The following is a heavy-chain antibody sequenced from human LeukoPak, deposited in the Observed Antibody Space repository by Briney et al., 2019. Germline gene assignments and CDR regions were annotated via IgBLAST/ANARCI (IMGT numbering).Heavy chain of an antibody. Sequence: SETLSLTCTVSGGSISSGDYYWRWIRQPPGTGLEWIGYIYYSGSTYYNPSLKSRVTISVDTSKNQFSLKLSSVTAADTAVYYCARATAAGTAGDWFDPWGQGTLVTVSS. D-gene: IGHD6-13*01. CDR1: GGSISSGDYY. V-gene: IGHV4-30-4*01. J-gene: IGHJ5*02. CDR3: ARATAAGTAGDWFDP. CDR2: IYYSGST.